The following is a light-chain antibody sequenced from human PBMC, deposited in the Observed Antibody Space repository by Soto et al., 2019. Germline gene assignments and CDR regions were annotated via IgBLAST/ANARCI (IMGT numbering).Light chain of an antibody. CDR2: GAS. V-gene: IGKV3-20*01. CDR1: QSVSRNW. Sequence: DIVLTQSPGTLSLSPGERATLSCKASQSVSRNWLAWYHHIPGQAPRLLIYGASSRASGVPDRFSGSGSGTDFTLSISRLEPEDFAVYYCQQYGTSPYTFGQGTKLEIK. J-gene: IGKJ2*01. CDR3: QQYGTSPYT.